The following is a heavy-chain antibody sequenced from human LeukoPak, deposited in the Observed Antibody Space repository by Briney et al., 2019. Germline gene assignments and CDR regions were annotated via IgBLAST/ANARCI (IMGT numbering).Heavy chain of an antibody. CDR2: ISPSGTTM. J-gene: IGHJ4*02. CDR3: ARDPRGPDY. V-gene: IGHV3-48*03. CDR1: GFTFSRYE. Sequence: GGSLRLSCAVSGFTFSRYEMSWIRQAPGKGLEWISYISPSGTTMYYVDSVKGRFIISRDNAKDSLYLQMNSLRVEDTAVCYCARDPRGPDYWGQGTLVTVSS.